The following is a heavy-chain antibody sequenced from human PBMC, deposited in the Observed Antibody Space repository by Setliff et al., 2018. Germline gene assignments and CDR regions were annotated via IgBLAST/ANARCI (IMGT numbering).Heavy chain of an antibody. Sequence: SETLSLTCTVFGGSINEANYYWSWIRQPAGKGLEWISHIYTRGSTNYNPSLRSRVSISVDTSKNHFSLRLSSVAATDTAVYYCLRIRLVPHGHSWGQGTLVTVSS. CDR3: LRIRLVPHGHS. J-gene: IGHJ4*02. CDR2: IYTRGST. V-gene: IGHV4-61*09. D-gene: IGHD2-15*01. CDR1: GGSINEANYY.